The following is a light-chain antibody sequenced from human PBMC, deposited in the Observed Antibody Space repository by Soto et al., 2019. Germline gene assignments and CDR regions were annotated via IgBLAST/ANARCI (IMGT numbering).Light chain of an antibody. Sequence: QSALTQPASVSGSPGQSITISCTGTSSDVGGYNYVSWYQQHPDKAPKLMIYEVSNRPSGVSNRFSGSKSGNTASLTISGLQAEDEADYYCSSYTSSSTRCVFGTGTKVTVL. CDR1: SSDVGGYNY. CDR2: EVS. J-gene: IGLJ1*01. V-gene: IGLV2-14*01. CDR3: SSYTSSSTRCV.